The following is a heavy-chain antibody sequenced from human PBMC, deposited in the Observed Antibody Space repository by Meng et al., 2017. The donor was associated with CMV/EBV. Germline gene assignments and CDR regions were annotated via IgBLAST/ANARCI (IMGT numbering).Heavy chain of an antibody. V-gene: IGHV1-18*01. J-gene: IGHJ4*02. CDR3: ARVGYYYGSGSYYTDLDY. Sequence: FTSYGISWVRQAPGQGREWMGWISAYNGNTNYAQKLQGRVTMTTDTSTSTAYMELRSLRSDDTAVYYCARVGYYYGSGSYYTDLDYWGQGTLVTVSS. CDR2: ISAYNGNT. CDR1: FTSYG. D-gene: IGHD3-10*01.